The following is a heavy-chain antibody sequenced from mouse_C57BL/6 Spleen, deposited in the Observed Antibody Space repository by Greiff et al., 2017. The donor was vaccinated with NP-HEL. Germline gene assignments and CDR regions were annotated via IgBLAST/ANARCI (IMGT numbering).Heavy chain of an antibody. CDR2: INPYNGGT. D-gene: IGHD1-1*01. Sequence: EVQLQQSGPVLVKPGASVKMSCKASGYTFTDYYMNWVKQSHGKSLEWIGVINPYNGGTSYNQKFKGKATLTVDKSSSTAYMELISLTSEDSAVYYCARTGDYYGSSNCDYDGWGTGTTVTAAS. J-gene: IGHJ1*03. CDR3: ARTGDYYGSSNCDYDG. V-gene: IGHV1-19*01. CDR1: GYTFTDYY.